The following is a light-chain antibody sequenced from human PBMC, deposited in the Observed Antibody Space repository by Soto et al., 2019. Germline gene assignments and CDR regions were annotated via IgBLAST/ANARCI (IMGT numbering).Light chain of an antibody. CDR1: QTISSG. J-gene: IGKJ1*01. CDR3: QHYNSYSEA. V-gene: IGKV1-5*03. CDR2: KAS. Sequence: DIQMTQSPSTLSGSVGDRVTITCRASQTISSGLAWYQQKPGKAPKLRIYKASTLKSGVPSRFRGSGSGTEFTLTISSLQPDDFATYYCQHYNSYSEAFGQGTKVELK.